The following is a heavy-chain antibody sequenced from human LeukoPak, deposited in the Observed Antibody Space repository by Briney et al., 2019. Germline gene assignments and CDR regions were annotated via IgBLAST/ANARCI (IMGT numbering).Heavy chain of an antibody. Sequence: SETLSLTCTVSGGSVSSYYWSWIRQAAGKGLEWIGRIHTSGSTNYNPSLKSRVTMSVDTSKNQFSLKMSSVTVADTAVHYCARPHGYSYGYADHWGQGTLVTVSS. CDR2: IHTSGST. CDR1: GGSVSSYY. CDR3: ARPHGYSYGYADH. V-gene: IGHV4-4*07. J-gene: IGHJ4*02. D-gene: IGHD5-18*01.